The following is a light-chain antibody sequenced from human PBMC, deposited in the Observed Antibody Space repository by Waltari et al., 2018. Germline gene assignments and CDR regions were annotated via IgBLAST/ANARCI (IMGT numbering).Light chain of an antibody. CDR1: SSNIGINY. Sequence: QSELTQPPSVSAAPGQRVTISCSGGSSNIGINYVSWYRQFPGTAPKLLIYENTVRPSGIPGRFPGSKSGTSATLDITGLRAGDEADYYCGTWDSSLSGAVFGGGTHLTVL. CDR3: GTWDSSLSGAV. CDR2: ENT. J-gene: IGLJ7*01. V-gene: IGLV1-51*02.